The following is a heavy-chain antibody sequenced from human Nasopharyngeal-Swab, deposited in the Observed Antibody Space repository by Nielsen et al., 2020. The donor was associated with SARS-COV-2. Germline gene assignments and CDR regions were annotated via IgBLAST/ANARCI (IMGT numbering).Heavy chain of an antibody. D-gene: IGHD1-26*01. CDR2: ISASGSST. V-gene: IGHV3-23*01. Sequence: GGSLRLSCAATGSTFRRCSMSWVCQAPGKGLEWVSAISASGSSTYYADSVKGRFTISRDNSQNTLYLQMSSLRVEDTAVYYCAKESGSYLYYYYGMDVWGQGTTVTVSS. J-gene: IGHJ6*02. CDR3: AKESGSYLYYYYGMDV. CDR1: GSTFRRCS.